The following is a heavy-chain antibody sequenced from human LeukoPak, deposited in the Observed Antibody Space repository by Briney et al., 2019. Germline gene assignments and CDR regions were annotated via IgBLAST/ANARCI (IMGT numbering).Heavy chain of an antibody. V-gene: IGHV3-11*01. CDR1: GFTFSDYY. J-gene: IGHJ4*02. CDR2: ISSSGSTI. D-gene: IGHD6-19*01. Sequence: TGGSLRLSCAASGFTFSDYYMSWIRQAPGKGLEWVSYISSSGSTIYYADSVKGRFTISRDNAKNSLYLQMNSLRAEDTAVYYCARHTRGYVIQWLVINYFDYWGQGTLVTVSS. CDR3: ARHTRGYVIQWLVINYFDY.